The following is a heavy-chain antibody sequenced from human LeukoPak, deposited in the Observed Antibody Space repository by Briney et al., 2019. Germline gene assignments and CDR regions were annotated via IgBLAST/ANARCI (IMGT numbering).Heavy chain of an antibody. CDR3: ARERELLTDY. V-gene: IGHV1-46*01. CDR2: INPNGGSA. CDR1: GYTFTSYY. J-gene: IGHJ4*02. Sequence: ASVKVSCKASGYTFTSYYMNWVRQAPGQGLEWMGRINPNGGSASYTHKFQGRVTMTRDTSTSTVYMELSSLRSEDTAVYYCARERELLTDYWGQGTLVTVSS. D-gene: IGHD1-26*01.